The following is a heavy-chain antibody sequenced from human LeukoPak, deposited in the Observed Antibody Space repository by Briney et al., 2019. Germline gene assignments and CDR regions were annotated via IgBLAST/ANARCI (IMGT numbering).Heavy chain of an antibody. CDR2: IYGSGTT. CDR1: GYSISSGHF. J-gene: IGHJ4*02. CDR3: AREAGSWYSDTSYFFDS. Sequence: SETLSLTCTVSGYSISSGHFWSWIRQPPGKGLEWIGSIYGSGTTYYDPPLRSRVSISADTSKNHFSLELSSVTAADPAVYYCAREAGSWYSDTSYFFDSWGQGSLVTVSS. V-gene: IGHV4-38-2*02. D-gene: IGHD6-13*01.